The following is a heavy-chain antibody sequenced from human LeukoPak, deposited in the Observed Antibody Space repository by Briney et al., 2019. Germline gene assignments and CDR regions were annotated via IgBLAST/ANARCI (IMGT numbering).Heavy chain of an antibody. V-gene: IGHV1-2*02. J-gene: IGHJ6*02. CDR2: INPNSGGT. CDR1: GYTFTGYY. CDR3: ARAPFVVVPAAIRLRYYYYGMDV. D-gene: IGHD2-2*02. Sequence: ASVKVCCKASGYTFTGYYMHRVRQAPGQGLEWMGWINPNSGGTNYAQKFQGRVTMTRDTSISTAYMELSRLRSDDTAVYYCARAPFVVVPAAIRLRYYYYGMDVWGQGTTVTVSS.